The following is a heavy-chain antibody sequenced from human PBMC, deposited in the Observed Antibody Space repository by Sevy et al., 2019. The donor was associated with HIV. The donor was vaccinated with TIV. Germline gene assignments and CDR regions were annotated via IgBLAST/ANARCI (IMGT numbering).Heavy chain of an antibody. CDR1: GYTFTSYD. D-gene: IGHD1-20*01. CDR3: ARGGRLYNWTIGAFDV. J-gene: IGHJ3*01. V-gene: IGHV1-8*01. Sequence: ASVKVSCETSGYTFTSYDINWVRQATGQGLEWMGWMNPDTGDTGYAQKFQGRVTMTRDTSISIAYMELSSLRSEDTAVYYCARGGRLYNWTIGAFDVWGQGTMVTVSS. CDR2: MNPDTGDT.